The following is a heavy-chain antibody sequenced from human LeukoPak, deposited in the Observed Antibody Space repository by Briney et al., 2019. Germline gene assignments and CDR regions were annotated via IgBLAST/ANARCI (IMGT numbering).Heavy chain of an antibody. CDR2: IIPIFGTA. V-gene: IGHV1-69*05. D-gene: IGHD6-6*01. CDR3: AREQYSSSDLDY. J-gene: IGHJ4*02. Sequence: SVKVSCKASGGTFSSYAISWVRQAPGQGLEWMGRIIPIFGTANYAQKFQGRVTITTDESTSTAYMELSSLRSEDTAVYYCAREQYSSSDLDYWGQGTLVTVSS. CDR1: GGTFSSYA.